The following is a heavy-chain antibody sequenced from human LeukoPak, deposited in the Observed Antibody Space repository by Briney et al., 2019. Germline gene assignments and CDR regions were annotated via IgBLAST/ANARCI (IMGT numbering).Heavy chain of an antibody. V-gene: IGHV4-34*01. Sequence: SETLSLTCAVYGGSFSGYYWSWIRQPPGKGLEWIGEINHSGSTNYNPSLKSRVTISVDTSKNQFSLKLSSVTAADTAVYYCARVNYDFWSGYYPANWFDPWGQGTLVTVSS. CDR1: GGSFSGYY. J-gene: IGHJ5*02. CDR3: ARVNYDFWSGYYPANWFDP. CDR2: INHSGST. D-gene: IGHD3-3*01.